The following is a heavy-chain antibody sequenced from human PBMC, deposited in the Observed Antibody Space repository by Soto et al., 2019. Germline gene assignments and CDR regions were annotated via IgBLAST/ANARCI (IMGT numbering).Heavy chain of an antibody. D-gene: IGHD4-17*01. CDR2: ISYDGSNK. CDR3: AIDLSGHGDYGVDY. V-gene: IGHV3-30-3*01. CDR1: GFTFSNYA. Sequence: QVQLVESGGGVVQPGKSLRLSCAASGFTFSNYAVHWVRQAPGKGLEWVALISYDGSNKYYADSVKGRFTISRDNSKKPLYLQMNSLRDEDTAVYYCAIDLSGHGDYGVDYWGQGTLVTVSS. J-gene: IGHJ4*02.